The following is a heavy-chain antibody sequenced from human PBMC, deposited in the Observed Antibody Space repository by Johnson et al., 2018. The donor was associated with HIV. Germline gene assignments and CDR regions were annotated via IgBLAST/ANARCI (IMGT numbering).Heavy chain of an antibody. CDR2: IRSKTAGGTT. J-gene: IGHJ3*02. V-gene: IGHV3-15*01. Sequence: VQLVESGGGLVKPGGSLRLSSAASGMAFSDLWMNWVRQAPGKGLEWVGRIRSKTAGGTTEYAAPVKGRFTITRDDSKDNLYLPMNSLKIEDTAVYYCATDTPTAPLFIMNAFDIWGQGTMVTVSS. CDR1: GMAFSDLW. D-gene: IGHD3-16*01. CDR3: ATDTPTAPLFIMNAFDI.